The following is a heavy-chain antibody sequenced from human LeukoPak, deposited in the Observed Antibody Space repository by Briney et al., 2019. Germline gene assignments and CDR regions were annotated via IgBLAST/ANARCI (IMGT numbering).Heavy chain of an antibody. Sequence: SETLSLTCTVSGGSISSYYWSWIRQPAGKGLEWIGRIYTSGSTNYNPSLKSRVTMSVDTSKNQFSLKLSSVTAADTAVYYCARDRRDSSSWYYFDYWGQGTLVTVSS. J-gene: IGHJ4*02. CDR2: IYTSGST. V-gene: IGHV4-4*07. D-gene: IGHD6-13*01. CDR3: ARDRRDSSSWYYFDY. CDR1: GGSISSYY.